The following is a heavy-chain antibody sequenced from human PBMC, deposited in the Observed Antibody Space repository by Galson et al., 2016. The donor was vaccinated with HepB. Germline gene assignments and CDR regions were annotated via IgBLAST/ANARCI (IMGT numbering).Heavy chain of an antibody. Sequence: SLRLSCAASGFAFGSFGMHWVRQAPGKGLEWVALISFDGKKKSYTNAVKDRFTISRDSSRLYLQMDSLRPEDTAVYFCAKDLSYATDWPYFDKSGQGTLVIVSS. CDR3: AKDLSYATDWPYFDK. CDR1: GFAFGSFG. V-gene: IGHV3-30*18. CDR2: ISFDGKKK. J-gene: IGHJ4*02. D-gene: IGHD2-2*01.